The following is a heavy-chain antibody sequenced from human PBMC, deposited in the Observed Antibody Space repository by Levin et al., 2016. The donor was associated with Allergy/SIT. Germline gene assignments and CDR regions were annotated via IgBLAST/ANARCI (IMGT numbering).Heavy chain of an antibody. CDR3: ARGGATTDYYYYGMDV. CDR1: GFTVSSNY. CDR2: IYSGGST. J-gene: IGHJ6*02. D-gene: IGHD1-26*01. V-gene: IGHV3-53*01. Sequence: ESLKISCAASGFTVSSNYMSWVRQAPGKGLEWVSVIYSGGSTYYADSVKGRFTISRDNSKNTLYLQMNSLRAEDTAVYYCARGGATTDYYYYGMDVWGQGTTVTVSS.